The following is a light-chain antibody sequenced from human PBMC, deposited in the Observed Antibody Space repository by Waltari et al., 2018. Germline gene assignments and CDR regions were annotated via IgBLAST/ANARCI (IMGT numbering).Light chain of an antibody. V-gene: IGKV3-15*01. J-gene: IGKJ2*03. Sequence: EIVMTQSPSTLSVSPGERATLFCRASQRVSSHLAWYQQKPGQAPRLLLFGASTRATGTPARLRGSGSGTEFTLTISSLQSEDFAVYYCQHYDNWLYSFGQGTKVEIK. CDR3: QHYDNWLYS. CDR1: QRVSSH. CDR2: GAS.